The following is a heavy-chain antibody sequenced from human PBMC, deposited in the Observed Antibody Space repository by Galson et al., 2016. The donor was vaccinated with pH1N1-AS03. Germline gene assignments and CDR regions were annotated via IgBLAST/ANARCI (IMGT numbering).Heavy chain of an antibody. CDR1: GYRFSTYY. CDR3: ARHSQCTRGTCYSSYFYALDV. V-gene: IGHV5-51*01. J-gene: IGHJ6*02. Sequence: QSGAEVTKPGESLNISCQGSGYRFSTYYIAWVRQMPGKGLEWMGIFHPGDSDTQYHPYFQGLVPMSPDKSTNTAYLHWSSLKASDTAIYYCARHSQCTRGTCYSSYFYALDVWGRGTAVTVS. D-gene: IGHD4-11*01. CDR2: FHPGDSDT.